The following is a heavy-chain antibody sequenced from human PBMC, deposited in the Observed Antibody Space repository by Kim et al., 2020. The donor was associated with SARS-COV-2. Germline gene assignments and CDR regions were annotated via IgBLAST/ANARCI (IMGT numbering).Heavy chain of an antibody. CDR2: INAGNGNT. D-gene: IGHD4-4*01. CDR3: ARDRRGSYSPNWFDP. V-gene: IGHV1-3*01. CDR1: GYTFTSYA. Sequence: ASVKVSCKASGYTFTSYAMHWVRQAPGQRLEWMGWINAGNGNTKYSQKFQGRVTITRDTSASTAYMELSSLRSEDTAVYYCARDRRGSYSPNWFDPWGQGTLVTVSS. J-gene: IGHJ5*02.